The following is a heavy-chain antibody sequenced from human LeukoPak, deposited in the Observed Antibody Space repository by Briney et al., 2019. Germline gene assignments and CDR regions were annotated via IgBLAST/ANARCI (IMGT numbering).Heavy chain of an antibody. J-gene: IGHJ5*02. CDR3: ARAAMVRGVTGWFDP. CDR2: IYYSGST. D-gene: IGHD3-10*01. V-gene: IGHV4-59*01. Sequence: KPSETLSLTCTVSGGSISSYYWSWIRQPPGKGLEWIGYIYYSGSTNYNPSLTSRVTISVDTSKNQFSLKLSSVTAADTAVYYCARAAMVRGVTGWFDPWGQGTLVTVSS. CDR1: GGSISSYY.